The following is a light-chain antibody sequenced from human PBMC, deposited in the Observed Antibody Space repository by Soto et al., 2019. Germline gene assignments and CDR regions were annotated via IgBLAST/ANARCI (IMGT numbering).Light chain of an antibody. Sequence: VVLTQSPGTLYLSPGERATLSCRASQSIASTYLAWYQQKPGQAPRLLIYGASSRATGIPDRFSGSGSGTDFTLTISRLEPEDFAVYYCQQCETFGQGTKVDIK. CDR3: QQCET. CDR2: GAS. J-gene: IGKJ1*01. V-gene: IGKV3-20*01. CDR1: QSIASTY.